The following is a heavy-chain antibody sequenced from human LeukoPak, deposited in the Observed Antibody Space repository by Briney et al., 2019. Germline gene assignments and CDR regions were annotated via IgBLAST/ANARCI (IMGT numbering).Heavy chain of an antibody. CDR2: TYTSGDT. J-gene: IGHJ4*02. CDR3: TIGGASGSLAH. CDR1: RASISDNY. Sequence: SETLSLTCTVSRASISDNYWSWSRQLAGKALEWIGRTYTSGDTNYNPSLKSRASVSVDTSKNQFYLSLGYVTAADTAVYYCTIGGASGSLAHWGPGTLVTVSS. D-gene: IGHD6-13*01. V-gene: IGHV4-4*07.